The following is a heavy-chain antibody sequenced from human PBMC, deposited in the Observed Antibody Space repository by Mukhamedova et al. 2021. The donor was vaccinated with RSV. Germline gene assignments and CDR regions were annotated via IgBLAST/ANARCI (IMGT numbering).Heavy chain of an antibody. Sequence: ERIGYIYYSGSTYYNPSLKSRVTISVDTSKNQFSLKLSSVTAADTAVYYCAGWSGYVDYWGQGTLVTVSS. V-gene: IGHV4-30-4*01. CDR3: AGWSGYVDY. CDR2: IYYSGST. J-gene: IGHJ4*02. D-gene: IGHD3-3*01.